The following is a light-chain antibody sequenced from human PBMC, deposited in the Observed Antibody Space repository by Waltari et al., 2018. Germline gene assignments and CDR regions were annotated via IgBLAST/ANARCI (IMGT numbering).Light chain of an antibody. Sequence: QSVLTQPPSASGTPGQRVTISCSGSTSNIGSNTVNWYQQLPGTAPKLLIYTNNPRPPGVPDRFSGSKSGTSASLAISGLQSEDEADYYCAVWDDSLSGPGFGGGTKVTVL. CDR2: TNN. J-gene: IGLJ3*02. V-gene: IGLV1-44*01. CDR1: TSNIGSNT. CDR3: AVWDDSLSGPG.